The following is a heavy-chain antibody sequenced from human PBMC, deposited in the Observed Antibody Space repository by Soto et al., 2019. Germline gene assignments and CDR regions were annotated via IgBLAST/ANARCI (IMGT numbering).Heavy chain of an antibody. Sequence: QVQLVESGGGVVQPGRSLRLSCAASGLSFSSYGMHWVRQAPGKGLEWVAGIRYDGSNKYYVDSVKGRFIISRDNSKHTLSLQMNSLRAEDTAVYFCASGRKGFDLWGQGTLVTVSS. V-gene: IGHV3-33*01. CDR1: GLSFSSYG. CDR2: IRYDGSNK. J-gene: IGHJ4*02. CDR3: ASGRKGFDL.